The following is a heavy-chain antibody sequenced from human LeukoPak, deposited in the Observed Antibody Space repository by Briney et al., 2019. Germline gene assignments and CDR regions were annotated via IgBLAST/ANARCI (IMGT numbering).Heavy chain of an antibody. CDR1: GFTFSSYS. Sequence: PGGSLRLSCAASGFTFSSYSMNWVRQAAGKGLEWVSSISSSSSYIYYADSVKGRFTISRDNAKNALYPQMNSLRAEDTAVYYCARGELVPDYWGQGTLVTVSS. CDR3: ARGELVPDY. D-gene: IGHD6-6*01. V-gene: IGHV3-21*01. J-gene: IGHJ4*02. CDR2: ISSSSSYI.